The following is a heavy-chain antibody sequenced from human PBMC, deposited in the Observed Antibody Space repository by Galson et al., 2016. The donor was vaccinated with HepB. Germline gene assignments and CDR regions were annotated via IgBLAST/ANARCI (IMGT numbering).Heavy chain of an antibody. V-gene: IGHV3-30-3*01. CDR1: GFTLSTYA. CDR3: ARFSWTGYWRKYYNMDV. CDR2: ISYDGSNK. J-gene: IGHJ6*02. D-gene: IGHD3/OR15-3a*01. Sequence: SLRLSCAASGFTLSTYAIHWVRQAPGKGLEWMAVISYDGSNKYYADSVKGRFSISRDNSDNQVFLQMTSLRDEDTAVYYCARFSWTGYWRKYYNMDVWGQGTTVTVSS.